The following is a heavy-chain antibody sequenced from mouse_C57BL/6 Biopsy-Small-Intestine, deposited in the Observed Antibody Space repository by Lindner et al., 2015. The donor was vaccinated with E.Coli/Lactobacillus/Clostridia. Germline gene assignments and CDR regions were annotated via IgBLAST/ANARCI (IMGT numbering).Heavy chain of an antibody. CDR2: IRSKSSNYAT. CDR3: VRDRWDGGYWYFDV. Sequence: VQLQESGEGLVQPKGSLKLSCAASGFTFNTYAVHWVRQAPGKGLEWVARIRSKSSNYATYYGDSVRDRFTISRDDSQSMLYLQMNNLKTEDTAMYYCVRDRWDGGYWYFDVWDTGTAVTVSS. CDR1: GFTFNTYA. D-gene: IGHD4-1*01. V-gene: IGHV10-3*01. J-gene: IGHJ1*03.